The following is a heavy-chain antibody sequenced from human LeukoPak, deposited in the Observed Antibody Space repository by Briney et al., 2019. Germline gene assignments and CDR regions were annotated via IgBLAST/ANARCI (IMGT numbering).Heavy chain of an antibody. CDR3: ARQNYGSAPLRY. D-gene: IGHD3-10*01. CDR1: GGSFNGYY. V-gene: IGHV4-34*01. CDR2: INHSGTT. J-gene: IGHJ4*02. Sequence: PSETPSLTCAVYGGSFNGYYWSWIRQPPGKGLEWIGEINHSGTTNYNPSLKSRVTMSVDTSKNQFSLKLTSVTAADTAVYYCARQNYGSAPLRYWGQGTLVTVSS.